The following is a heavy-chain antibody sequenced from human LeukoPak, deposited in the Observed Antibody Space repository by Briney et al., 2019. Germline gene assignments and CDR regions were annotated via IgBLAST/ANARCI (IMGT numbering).Heavy chain of an antibody. Sequence: GASVKVSCKASGYTFTSYDINWVRQATGQGLEWMGWMNPISGNTGYAQKFQGRVTMTRNTSISTAYMELSSLRSEDTAVYYCARVRAGAMVRGLRAFDIWGQGTMVTVSS. J-gene: IGHJ3*02. CDR1: GYTFTSYD. D-gene: IGHD3-10*01. CDR2: MNPISGNT. V-gene: IGHV1-8*01. CDR3: ARVRAGAMVRGLRAFDI.